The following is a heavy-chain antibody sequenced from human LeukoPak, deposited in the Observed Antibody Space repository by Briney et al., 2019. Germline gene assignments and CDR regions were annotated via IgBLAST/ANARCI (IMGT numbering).Heavy chain of an antibody. CDR1: GGSIRSSSYN. CDR2: IHYTGTT. Sequence: SETLSLTCTVSGGSIRSSSYNWGWIRQPPGRGLEWIGSIHYTGTTYYNPSLKSRVTISLDTSKNQFSLRLSSVTAADTALYYCARTGRNFYFYYYMDVWGKGTTVTVSS. V-gene: IGHV4-39*07. D-gene: IGHD1-7*01. J-gene: IGHJ6*03. CDR3: ARTGRNFYFYYYMDV.